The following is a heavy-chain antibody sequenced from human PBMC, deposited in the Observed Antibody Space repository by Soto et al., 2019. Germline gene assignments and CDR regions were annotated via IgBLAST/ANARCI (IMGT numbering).Heavy chain of an antibody. Sequence: QVQLVQSAAEVKKPGASVKVSCKASGYSFTSYGISWVRRAPGQGLEWMGWGSPYNGHTQFAQRFQGRVTMTTHTSTKTAYMELRNLRSDDTAHYYCARDLTIVPATHPRLENYGMDVWGQGTTVIVSS. J-gene: IGHJ6*02. V-gene: IGHV1-18*01. CDR2: GSPYNGHT. CDR3: ARDLTIVPATHPRLENYGMDV. D-gene: IGHD2-2*01. CDR1: GYSFTSYG.